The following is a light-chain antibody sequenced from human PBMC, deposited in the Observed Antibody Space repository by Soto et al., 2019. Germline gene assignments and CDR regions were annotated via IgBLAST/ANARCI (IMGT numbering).Light chain of an antibody. CDR3: QQYGNSPT. CDR2: GTF. CDR1: QSVPSSS. V-gene: IGKV3-20*01. J-gene: IGKJ2*01. Sequence: EIVLRQSPGTLSLSPGERATVSCRASQSVPSSSLAWYQQKPGQGPRLLIYGTFRRATAIPDRFSGSGSGTDFTLTISRLEPGDSAAYFCQQYGNSPTFGQGTKLLIK.